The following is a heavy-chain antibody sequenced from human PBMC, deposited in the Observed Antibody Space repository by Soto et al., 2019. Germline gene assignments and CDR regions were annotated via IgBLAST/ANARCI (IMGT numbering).Heavy chain of an antibody. CDR2: IYKSGST. J-gene: IGHJ4*02. D-gene: IGHD3-9*01. V-gene: IGHV4-59*08. CDR1: GGSISNYN. Sequence: SETLSLTCTVSGGSISNYNWSWIRQPPGKGLEWIGYIYKSGSTNYNPSLKSRVTIVRDTPKNQFSLKLTSVTAADTAVYYCARIPSNDILTGLIWGQGTLVTVSS. CDR3: ARIPSNDILTGLI.